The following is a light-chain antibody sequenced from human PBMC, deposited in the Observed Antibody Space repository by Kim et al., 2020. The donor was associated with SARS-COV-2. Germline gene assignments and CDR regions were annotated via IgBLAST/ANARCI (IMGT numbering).Light chain of an antibody. V-gene: IGKV1-33*01. CDR3: QQYHNLPF. J-gene: IGKJ5*01. Sequence: IQMTQSPSSLSASVGDKVTISCRASQNINNYVNWYQQKPGKAPKLLIYDASNFETGVPSRFSGSGSGTDFTFIISNLQPEDIATYYCQQYHNLPFFGQGTRLEIK. CDR2: DAS. CDR1: QNINNY.